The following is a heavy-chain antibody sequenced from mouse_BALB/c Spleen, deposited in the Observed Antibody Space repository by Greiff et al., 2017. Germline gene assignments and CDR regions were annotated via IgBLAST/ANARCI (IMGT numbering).Heavy chain of an antibody. Sequence: LEESGAELVRPGTSVKVSCKASGYAFTNYLIEWVKQRPGQGLEWIGVINPGSGGTNYNEKFKGKATLTADKSSSTAYMQLSSLTSDDSAVYFCARREFITTAAYFDYGGQGTTLTVSS. D-gene: IGHD1-2*01. CDR3: ARREFITTAAYFDY. CDR1: GYAFTNYL. J-gene: IGHJ2*01. V-gene: IGHV1-54*01. CDR2: INPGSGGT.